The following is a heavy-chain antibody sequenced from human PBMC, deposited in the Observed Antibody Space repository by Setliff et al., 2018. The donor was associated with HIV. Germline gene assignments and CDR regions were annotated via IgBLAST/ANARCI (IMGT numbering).Heavy chain of an antibody. V-gene: IGHV1-2*06. Sequence: GASVKVSCKASGYTFTGYYMHWVRQAPGQGLEWMGRINPNSGGTNYAQKFQGRGTMTRDTSISTDYMELSRLRSDDTAVYYCARGAGYNYFFFDYWGQGTLVTVSS. CDR1: GYTFTGYY. D-gene: IGHD5-12*01. J-gene: IGHJ4*02. CDR3: ARGAGYNYFFFDY. CDR2: INPNSGGT.